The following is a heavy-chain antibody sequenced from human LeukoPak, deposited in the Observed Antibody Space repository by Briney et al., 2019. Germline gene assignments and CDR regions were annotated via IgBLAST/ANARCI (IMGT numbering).Heavy chain of an antibody. CDR2: LNTDGSIA. CDR3: ARELETAQTIDY. Sequence: GGSLRLSCAASGFTFGSYWMQWVRQAPGKGLMWVSRLNTDGSIATYADSAKGQFTISRDNAKNTLYLQMNSLRADDTAVYYCARELETAQTIDYRGQGTLVTVSS. D-gene: IGHD1-14*01. CDR1: GFTFGSYW. V-gene: IGHV3-74*01. J-gene: IGHJ4*02.